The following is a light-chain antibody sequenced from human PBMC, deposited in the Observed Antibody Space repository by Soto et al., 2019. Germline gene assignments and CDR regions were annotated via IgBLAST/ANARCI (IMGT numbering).Light chain of an antibody. Sequence: ELVLTQSPGTLSLSPGARATLSCRASQSITNNYLAWYQQQPARAHRLTIYGASRRATGIPDRFSGIEAGTDFTLTICRLEPEDFATYYGQQYGSSFTITFGQGTRLEIK. CDR2: GAS. V-gene: IGKV3-20*01. CDR3: QQYGSSFTIT. CDR1: QSITNNY. J-gene: IGKJ5*01.